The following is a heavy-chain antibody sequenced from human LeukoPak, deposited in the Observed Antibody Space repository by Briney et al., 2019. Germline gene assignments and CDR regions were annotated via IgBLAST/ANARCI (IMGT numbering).Heavy chain of an antibody. V-gene: IGHV3-48*03. CDR2: ISNSGNSI. CDR3: AELGITMIGGV. CDR1: GFTFSSFN. D-gene: IGHD3-10*02. J-gene: IGHJ6*04. Sequence: GGSLRLSCEASGFTFSSFNMNWVRQVPGKGLEWVSYISNSGNSIFYADSVKGRFTISRDNAKNSLYLQMNSLRAEDTAVYYCAELGITMIGGVWGKGTTVTISS.